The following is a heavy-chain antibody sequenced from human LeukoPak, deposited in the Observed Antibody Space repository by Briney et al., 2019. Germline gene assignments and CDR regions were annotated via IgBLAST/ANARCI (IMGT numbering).Heavy chain of an antibody. V-gene: IGHV4-59*12. J-gene: IGHJ4*02. CDR2: IYYSGST. D-gene: IGHD5-18*01. CDR1: GGSISSYY. CDR3: AREYSYGTPDY. Sequence: KTSETLSLTCTVSGGSISSYYWSGVRQPPGKGREGGGDIYYSGSTNYNPSLKRRVTISVDASKNPSSLKLSSVTAADTAVYYCAREYSYGTPDYWGQGTLVTVSS.